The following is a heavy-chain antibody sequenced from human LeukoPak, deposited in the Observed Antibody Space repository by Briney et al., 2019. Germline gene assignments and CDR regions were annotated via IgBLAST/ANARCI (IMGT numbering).Heavy chain of an antibody. J-gene: IGHJ4*02. CDR1: GFTFSNYA. D-gene: IGHD5-24*01. CDR3: TKRRDGYIQDY. V-gene: IGHV3-23*01. Sequence: GGSLRLSCAASGFTFSNYAMTWVRQAPGKGLEWVSGTSASGGSTYYADSVKGRFTISRDSSKNTLYLQMNSLRAEDTAVYYCTKRRDGYIQDYWGQGTLVTISS. CDR2: TSASGGST.